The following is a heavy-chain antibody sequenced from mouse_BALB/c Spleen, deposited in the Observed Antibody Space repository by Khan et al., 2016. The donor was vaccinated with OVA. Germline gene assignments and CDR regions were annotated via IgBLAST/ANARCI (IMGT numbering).Heavy chain of an antibody. J-gene: IGHJ4*01. V-gene: IGHV1-4*01. CDR2: INPRSGYT. D-gene: IGHD2-14*01. CDR1: GYTFTSNT. Sequence: QIQLVQSGAELARPGASVRMSCKASGYTFTSNTMHWVKQRPGQGLEWIGYINPRSGYTNYNQNLKDKATLTADKSSSTAYMQLSSLTSEDSAVYYCARRTTGYTMDYWGQGTSVTVSS. CDR3: ARRTTGYTMDY.